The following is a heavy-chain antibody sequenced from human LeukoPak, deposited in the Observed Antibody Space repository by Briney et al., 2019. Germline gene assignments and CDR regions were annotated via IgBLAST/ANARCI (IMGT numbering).Heavy chain of an antibody. V-gene: IGHV3-48*04. CDR1: GFTFSSYA. Sequence: PGGSLRLSCAASGFTFSSYAMSWVRQAPGKGLEWGSYISSSGSTIYYADSVKGRFTISRDNAKNPLYLQMNSLRADDTAVYYCARDQLNWKDGFDPWGRGNLVTVSS. CDR3: ARDQLNWKDGFDP. D-gene: IGHD1-20*01. CDR2: ISSSGSTI. J-gene: IGHJ5*02.